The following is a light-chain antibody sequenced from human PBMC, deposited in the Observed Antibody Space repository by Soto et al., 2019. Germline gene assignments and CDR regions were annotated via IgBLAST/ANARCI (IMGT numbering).Light chain of an antibody. CDR1: QSVSSRY. V-gene: IGKV3-20*01. J-gene: IGKJ1*01. CDR2: DAS. CDR3: QQYGSSSWT. Sequence: EIVLTQSPGTLSLSPGERATRSCRPSQSVSSRYLAWYQQKPGQAPRLLIYDASSRATGIPDRFSGSGSGTDFTLTISRLEPEDFAVYYCQQYGSSSWTFGQGTKVEIK.